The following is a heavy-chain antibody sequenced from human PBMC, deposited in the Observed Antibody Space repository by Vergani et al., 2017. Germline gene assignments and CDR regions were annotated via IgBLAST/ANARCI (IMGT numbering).Heavy chain of an antibody. CDR1: GYTLTELS. V-gene: IGHV1-2*04. J-gene: IGHJ4*02. CDR3: ARGGGGGPEGNFDY. D-gene: IGHD3-16*01. CDR2: INPNSGGT. Sequence: QVQLVQSGAEVKKPGASVKVSCKVSGYTLTELSMHWVRQAPGKGLEWMGWINPNSGGTNYAQKFQGWVTMTMDTSISTAYMELSRLRSDDTAVYYCARGGGGGPEGNFDYWGQGTLVTVSS.